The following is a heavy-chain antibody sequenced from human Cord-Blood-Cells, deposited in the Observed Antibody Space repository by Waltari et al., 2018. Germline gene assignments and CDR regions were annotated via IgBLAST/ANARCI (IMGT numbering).Heavy chain of an antibody. CDR3: ARHGLYYDILTGYYPFDY. Sequence: LPLQEWGPGLVKATAALYLTCTVPGGAKSSRRYCRGWVPQHHGKGLEWIGSLYYSGSTYYNPSLKSRVTISVDTSKNQFSLKLSSVTAADTAVYYCARHGLYYDILTGYYPFDYWGQGTLVTVSS. CDR2: LYYSGST. J-gene: IGHJ4*02. D-gene: IGHD3-9*01. CDR1: GGAKSSRRYC. V-gene: IGHV4-39*01.